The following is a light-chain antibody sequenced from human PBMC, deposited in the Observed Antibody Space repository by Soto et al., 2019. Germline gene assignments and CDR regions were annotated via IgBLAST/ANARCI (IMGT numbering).Light chain of an antibody. CDR3: QSYDSTLSGWV. Sequence: QSVLTQPPSVSGALGQRVTISCTGSSSNIGAGYDVRWYQQLPGTAPKFLIYTYSNRPSGVPDRFSGSKSGTSASLAITGLQAEDEADYYCQSYDSTLSGWVFGGGTKLTVL. CDR2: TYS. V-gene: IGLV1-40*01. CDR1: SSNIGAGYD. J-gene: IGLJ3*02.